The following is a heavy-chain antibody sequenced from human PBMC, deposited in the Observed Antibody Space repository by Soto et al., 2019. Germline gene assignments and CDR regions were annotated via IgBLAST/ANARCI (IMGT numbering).Heavy chain of an antibody. J-gene: IGHJ5*02. V-gene: IGHV4-34*01. D-gene: IGHD6-6*01. Sequence: SETLSLTCAVYGGSFSGYYWSWIRQPPGKGLEWIGEINHSGNTNYNPSLKSRVTISVDTSKNQFSLKLSSVTAADTAVYYCARESSRSSFDWFDPWGQGTLVTVSS. CDR2: INHSGNT. CDR1: GGSFSGYY. CDR3: ARESSRSSFDWFDP.